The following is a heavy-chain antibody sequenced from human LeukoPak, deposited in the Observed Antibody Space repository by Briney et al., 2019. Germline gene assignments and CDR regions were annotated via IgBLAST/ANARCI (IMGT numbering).Heavy chain of an antibody. CDR2: IYTSGST. V-gene: IGHV4-4*07. CDR3: ARDWGTGSYRALSY. J-gene: IGHJ4*02. Sequence: PSETLSLTCTVSSSSISIFSWSWIRQPAGKGLEWIGRIYTSGSTNYDPSLKSRVTISVDKSKNQVSLKLSSVTAADTAVYYCARDWGTGSYRALSYWGQGALVTVSS. CDR1: SSSISIFS. D-gene: IGHD1-26*01.